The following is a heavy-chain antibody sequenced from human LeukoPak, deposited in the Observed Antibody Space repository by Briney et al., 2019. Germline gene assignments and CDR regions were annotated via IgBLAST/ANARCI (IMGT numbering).Heavy chain of an antibody. CDR1: GGTYSSYA. CDR2: IIPIFGTA. D-gene: IGHD3-10*01. V-gene: IGHV1-69*01. J-gene: IGHJ6*02. CDR3: ARDRRMVRGVTTYYGMDV. Sequence: SVTVSCKASGGTYSSYAISWVRQAPGQGLEWMGGIIPIFGTANYAQKFQGRVTITADESTSTAYMEMSSLRSEDTAVYYCARDRRMVRGVTTYYGMDVWGQGTTVTVSS.